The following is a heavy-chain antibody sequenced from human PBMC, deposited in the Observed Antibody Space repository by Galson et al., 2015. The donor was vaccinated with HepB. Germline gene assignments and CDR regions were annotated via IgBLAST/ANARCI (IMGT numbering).Heavy chain of an antibody. V-gene: IGHV3-23*01. CDR3: AKDMGYIIVVVTLDY. D-gene: IGHD3-22*01. J-gene: IGHJ4*02. CDR2: LSGSGDST. Sequence: SLRLSCAASGFTFSSYAMSWVRQAPGMGLEWVSGLSGSGDSTEYADSVKGRFSISRDNSKNTLYLQMNSLRAEDTAVYYCAKDMGYIIVVVTLDYWGQGTLVTVSS. CDR1: GFTFSSYA.